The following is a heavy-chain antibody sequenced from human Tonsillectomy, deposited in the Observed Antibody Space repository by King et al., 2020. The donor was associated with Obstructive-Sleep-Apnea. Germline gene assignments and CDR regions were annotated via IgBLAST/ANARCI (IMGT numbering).Heavy chain of an antibody. CDR2: IYYSGST. J-gene: IGHJ6*02. CDR1: GGSISSYY. CDR3: ARDGPPPYDYVWGSYRPHGMDV. Sequence: QLQESGPGLVKPSETLSLTCTVSGGSISSYYWSWIRQPPGKGLEWIGYIYYSGSTNYNPSLKSRVTISVDTSKNQFSLKLSSVTAADTAGYYCARDGPPPYDYVWGSYRPHGMDVWGQGTTVTVSS. D-gene: IGHD3-16*02. V-gene: IGHV4-59*01.